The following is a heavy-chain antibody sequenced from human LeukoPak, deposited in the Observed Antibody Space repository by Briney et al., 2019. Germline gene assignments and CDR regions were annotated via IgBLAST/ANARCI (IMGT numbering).Heavy chain of an antibody. V-gene: IGHV3-9*01. J-gene: IGHJ4*02. CDR1: GFTFDDYA. Sequence: GRSLRLSCAASGFTFDDYAMHWVRQAPGKGLEWVSGISWNSGSIGYADSVKGRFTISRDNAKNSLYLQINSLRAEDTALYHCAKAAAENIVVVVAAIHLPLHFDYWGQGTLVTVSS. CDR3: AKAAAENIVVVVAAIHLPLHFDY. D-gene: IGHD2-15*01. CDR2: ISWNSGSI.